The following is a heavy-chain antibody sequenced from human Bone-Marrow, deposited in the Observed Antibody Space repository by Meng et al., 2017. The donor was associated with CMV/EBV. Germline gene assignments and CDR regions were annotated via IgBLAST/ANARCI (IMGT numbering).Heavy chain of an antibody. CDR3: ARGARYSGSGSPFDY. CDR1: GYSISSGYY. J-gene: IGHJ4*02. CDR2: IYHSGST. D-gene: IGHD3-10*01. Sequence: SETLSLTCTVSGYSISSGYYWGWIRQPPGKGLEWIGSIYHSGSTYYNPSLKSRVTISVDTSKNQFSLKLSSVTAADTAVYYCARGARYSGSGSPFDYWGQGTLVTVSS. V-gene: IGHV4-38-2*02.